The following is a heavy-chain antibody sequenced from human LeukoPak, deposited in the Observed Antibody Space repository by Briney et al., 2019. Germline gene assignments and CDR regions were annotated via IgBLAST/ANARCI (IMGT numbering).Heavy chain of an antibody. CDR3: ATGASKVTTDFANY. Sequence: GEALTISFKGSGYSFTNYWISWGRPMPGKGREWMGRIDPSDSYTKYSPSFEGHVTISVDKSITTAFLQWNSLKASDTAMYYCATGASKVTTDFANYWGQGTLVAVSS. V-gene: IGHV5-10-1*01. CDR2: IDPSDSYT. CDR1: GYSFTNYW. J-gene: IGHJ4*02. D-gene: IGHD4-17*01.